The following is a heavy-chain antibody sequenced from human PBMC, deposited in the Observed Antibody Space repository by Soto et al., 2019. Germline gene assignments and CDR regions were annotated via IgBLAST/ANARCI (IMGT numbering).Heavy chain of an antibody. V-gene: IGHV4-4*02. Sequence: SETLSLTCAVSGGSIRTSNWRSWVRQPPGKGLEWIGDIYYSGSTYYNPSLKSRVTISVDTSRNQFSLKLSSVTAADTAVYYCANEDSSSSGSLDYWGQGILVTVSS. CDR1: GGSIRTSNW. J-gene: IGHJ4*02. CDR2: IYYSGST. CDR3: ANEDSSSSGSLDY. D-gene: IGHD6-6*01.